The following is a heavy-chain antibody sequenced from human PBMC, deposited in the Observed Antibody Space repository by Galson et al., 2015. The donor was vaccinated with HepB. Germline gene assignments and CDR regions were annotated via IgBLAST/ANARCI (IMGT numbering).Heavy chain of an antibody. CDR3: ATGPHYYDSSGYWGY. CDR1: GYTLAELS. J-gene: IGHJ4*02. Sequence: SVKVSCKVSGYTLAELSMHWVRQAPGKGLEWMGGFDPEDGETIYAQKFQGRVTMTEDTSTDTAYMELSSLRSEDTAVYYCATGPHYYDSSGYWGYWGQGTLVTVSS. D-gene: IGHD3-22*01. V-gene: IGHV1-24*01. CDR2: FDPEDGET.